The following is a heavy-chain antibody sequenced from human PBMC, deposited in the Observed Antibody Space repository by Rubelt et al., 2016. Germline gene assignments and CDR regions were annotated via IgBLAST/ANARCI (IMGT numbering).Heavy chain of an antibody. CDR2: IYSDGNT. V-gene: IGHV3-66*01. CDR3: VRDPWDY. Sequence: EVQMVESGGGLVQPGGSLRLSCAVSGFIVSSIYMSWVRQAPGKGLEWVSVIYSDGNTYYADSVRGRFTISRDNSKNTLYLQMNSLRAEDTAVYYCVRDPWDYWGQGTPVTVSS. J-gene: IGHJ4*02. CDR1: GFIVSSIY.